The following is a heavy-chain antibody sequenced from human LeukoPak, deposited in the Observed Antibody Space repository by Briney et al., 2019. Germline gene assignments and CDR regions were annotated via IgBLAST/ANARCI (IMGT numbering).Heavy chain of an antibody. Sequence: ASVKVSCKASGYTFTRYDINWVRQATGQGLEWMGWMNPKSGNTGHAQKFQGRLTITRDTSISTVYMELSSLRSEDTALYFCARVDGSPDYWGQGTLVTVSS. D-gene: IGHD2-15*01. CDR1: GYTFTRYD. CDR3: ARVDGSPDY. CDR2: MNPKSGNT. J-gene: IGHJ4*02. V-gene: IGHV1-8*03.